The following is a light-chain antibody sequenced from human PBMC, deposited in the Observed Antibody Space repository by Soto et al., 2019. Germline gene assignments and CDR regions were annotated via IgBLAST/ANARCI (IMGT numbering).Light chain of an antibody. CDR3: QQRSNWPPTWT. J-gene: IGKJ1*01. V-gene: IGKV3-11*01. Sequence: EIVLTQSPATLSLSPGERATLSCRASQSVSSYLAWYQQKPGQAPRLLIYDASNRATGIPGRFSGGGSGTDFTLTISSLEPEDFAVYYCQQRSNWPPTWTFGQGTKVEIK. CDR1: QSVSSY. CDR2: DAS.